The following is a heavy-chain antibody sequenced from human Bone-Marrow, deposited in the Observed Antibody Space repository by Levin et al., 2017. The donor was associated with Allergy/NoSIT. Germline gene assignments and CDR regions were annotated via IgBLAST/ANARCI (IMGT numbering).Heavy chain of an antibody. Sequence: GESLKISCKASGYRFSSHWIGWVRQTPETGLEWMANIYPSDSDTRYNPSFEGQVTVSADNSITTAYLHWTSLKASDTAMYYCARRASAKAFDIWGQGTMVTVSS. CDR3: ARRASAKAFDI. D-gene: IGHD4/OR15-4a*01. CDR2: IYPSDSDT. J-gene: IGHJ3*02. CDR1: GYRFSSHW. V-gene: IGHV5-51*01.